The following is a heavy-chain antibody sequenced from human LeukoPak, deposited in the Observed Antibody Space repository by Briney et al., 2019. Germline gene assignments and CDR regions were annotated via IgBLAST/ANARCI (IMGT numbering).Heavy chain of an antibody. CDR3: AKDALPRGLRSRLNWFDP. Sequence: NPGGSLRLSCAASGFTFSSYSMNWVRQAPGKGLEWVSSISSSSSYIYYADSVKGRFTISRDNSKNTLYLQMNSLRAEDTAVYYCAKDALPRGLRSRLNWFDPWGQGTLVTVSS. J-gene: IGHJ5*02. CDR1: GFTFSSYS. V-gene: IGHV3-21*01. D-gene: IGHD3-16*01. CDR2: ISSSSSYI.